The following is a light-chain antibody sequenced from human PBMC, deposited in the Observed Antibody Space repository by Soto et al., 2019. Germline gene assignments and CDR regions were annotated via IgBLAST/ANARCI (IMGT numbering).Light chain of an antibody. CDR1: QSVSSSY. J-gene: IGKJ4*01. V-gene: IGKV3-20*01. CDR2: GAS. Sequence: EIVLTQSPGTLSLSPGERATLSCRASQSVSSSYLAWYQQKPGQPPRLLIYGASSRATGIPDRFSGSGSVTDFTLTITRLEPEDFAVYYCQHFRTSFGGGTKVEIK. CDR3: QHFRTS.